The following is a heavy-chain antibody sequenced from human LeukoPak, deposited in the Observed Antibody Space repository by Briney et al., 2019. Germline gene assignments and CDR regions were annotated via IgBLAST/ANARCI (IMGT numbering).Heavy chain of an antibody. CDR1: GFTFSSYG. CDR2: ISYDGSNK. V-gene: IGHV3-30*18. D-gene: IGHD5-18*01. CDR3: AKTGAGYGYFDY. J-gene: IGHJ4*02. Sequence: GGSLRLSCAASGFTFSSYGMHWVRQAPGKGLEWVAVISYDGSNKYYADSVKGRFTISRDNSKNTLYLQMNSLRAEDTAVYYCAKTGAGYGYFDYWGQGTLVTVPS.